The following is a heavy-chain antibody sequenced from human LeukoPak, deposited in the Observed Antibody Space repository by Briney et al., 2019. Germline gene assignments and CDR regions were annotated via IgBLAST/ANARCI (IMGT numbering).Heavy chain of an antibody. Sequence: SEILSLTCDVYGGSFSGYYWTWVRQSPGKGLEWIAEIIDSGGTNNNPSLNSRVTITVDTPKNQFSLNLRSVTAADTAVYCSASGYPPVTKTCGGDCYSYFFDYWGQGTLVTVSS. CDR2: IIDSGGT. CDR1: GGSFSGYY. J-gene: IGHJ4*02. CDR3: ASGYPPVTKTCGGDCYSYFFDY. D-gene: IGHD2-21*02. V-gene: IGHV4-34*12.